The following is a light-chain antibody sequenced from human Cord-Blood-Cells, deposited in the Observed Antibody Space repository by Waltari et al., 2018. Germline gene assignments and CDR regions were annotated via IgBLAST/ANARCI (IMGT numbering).Light chain of an antibody. CDR3: QQYNSYSWT. CDR1: QSISSW. CDR2: DAS. J-gene: IGKJ1*01. V-gene: IGKV1-5*01. Sequence: DIKMTQSPSTLSASVGDRVTITCRASQSISSWLAWYQQKPGKAPKLLIYDASSLESGVPSRCSGSGSGTEFTLTISILQPDDFATYDCQQYNSYSWTFSQGTKVEIK.